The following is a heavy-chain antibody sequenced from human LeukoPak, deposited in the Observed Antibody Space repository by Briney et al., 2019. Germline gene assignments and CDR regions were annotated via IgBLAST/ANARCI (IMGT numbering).Heavy chain of an antibody. Sequence: GGSLRLSCAASGFTFRNHWTHWVRQTRGKGLVWVSRISSDGSSTTYADSVKGRFTISRDNAKNTLYLQMNNLRAEDTAMYYCARDQRVTGRPDIDYWGQGTLVIVSS. J-gene: IGHJ4*02. V-gene: IGHV3-74*03. CDR1: GFTFRNHW. CDR2: ISSDGSST. D-gene: IGHD6-6*01. CDR3: ARDQRVTGRPDIDY.